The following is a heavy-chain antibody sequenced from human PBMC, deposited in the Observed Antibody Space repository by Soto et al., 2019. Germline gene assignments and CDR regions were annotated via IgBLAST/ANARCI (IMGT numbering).Heavy chain of an antibody. CDR3: ARIVSGYSNDSRLLWWFDP. CDR2: MYHSGST. V-gene: IGHV4-30-2*01. CDR1: GGSISSGGYS. D-gene: IGHD3-22*01. Sequence: SETLSLTCAVSGGSISSGGYSWSWIRQPPGKGLEWIGYMYHSGSTYYNPSLKSRVTISTDRSKNQFSLSLSSVTAADTAVYYCARIVSGYSNDSRLLWWFDPWGQGTLVTVSS. J-gene: IGHJ5*02.